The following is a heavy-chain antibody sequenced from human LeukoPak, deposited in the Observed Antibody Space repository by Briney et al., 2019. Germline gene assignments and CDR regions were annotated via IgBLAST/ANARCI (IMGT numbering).Heavy chain of an antibody. V-gene: IGHV1-2*02. CDR1: GYTFTGYY. J-gene: IGHJ4*02. D-gene: IGHD3-10*01. CDR3: ARRGYGSGSYEDY. Sequence: ASVKLSCKASGYTFTGYYMHWVRQAPGQGIEWMGWINPYSGGTNYAQKFQDRVTMTRDTSISTAYLELSRLRSDDTAVYYCARRGYGSGSYEDYWGQGTLVTVSS. CDR2: INPYSGGT.